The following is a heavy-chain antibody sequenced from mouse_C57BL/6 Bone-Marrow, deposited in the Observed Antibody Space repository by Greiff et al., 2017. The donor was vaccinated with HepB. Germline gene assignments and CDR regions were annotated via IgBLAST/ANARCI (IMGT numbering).Heavy chain of an antibody. D-gene: IGHD1-1*01. V-gene: IGHV5-16*01. CDR3: ARVLRNPPYYYAMDY. Sequence: EVQRVESEGGLVQPGSSMKLSCTASGFTFSDYYMAWVRQVPEKGLEWVANINYDGSSTYYLDSLKSRFIISRDNAKNILYLQMSSLKSEDTATYYCARVLRNPPYYYAMDYWGQGTSVTVSS. CDR1: GFTFSDYY. J-gene: IGHJ4*01. CDR2: INYDGSST.